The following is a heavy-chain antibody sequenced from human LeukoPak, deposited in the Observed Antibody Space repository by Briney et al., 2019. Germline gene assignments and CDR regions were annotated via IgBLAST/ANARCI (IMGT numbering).Heavy chain of an antibody. J-gene: IGHJ6*03. CDR3: ARVPFTIFGVGARPKDYYYYMDV. CDR2: IYTSGST. D-gene: IGHD3-3*01. Sequence: SETLSLTCTVSGGSISSGSYYWSWIRQPAGKGLEWIGRIYTSGSTNYNPSLKSRVTISVDTSKNRLSLKLSSVTAADTAVYYCARVPFTIFGVGARPKDYYYYMDVWGKGTTVTVSS. CDR1: GGSISSGSYY. V-gene: IGHV4-61*02.